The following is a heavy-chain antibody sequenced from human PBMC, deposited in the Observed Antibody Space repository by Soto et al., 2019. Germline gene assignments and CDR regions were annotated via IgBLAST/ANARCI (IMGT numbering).Heavy chain of an antibody. CDR1: GGTFSSYA. D-gene: IGHD3-22*01. J-gene: IGHJ4*02. Sequence: SVKVSCKASGGTFSSYAISWVRQAPGQGLEWMGGIIPIFGTANYTQKFQGRVTITADKSTSTAYMELSSLRSEDTAVYYCASSKVVVITVFDYWGQGTLVTVSS. CDR2: IIPIFGTA. CDR3: ASSKVVVITVFDY. V-gene: IGHV1-69*06.